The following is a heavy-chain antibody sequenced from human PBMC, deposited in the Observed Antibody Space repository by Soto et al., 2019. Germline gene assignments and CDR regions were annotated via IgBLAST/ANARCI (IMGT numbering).Heavy chain of an antibody. CDR1: GGSISSSSYY. CDR3: ARPYVGGGRHRAYYYYGMDV. CDR2: IYYSGST. Sequence: SETLSLTCTVSGGSISSSSYYWGWIRQPPGKGLEWIGSIYYSGSTYYNPSLKCRVTISVDTSKNQFSLKLSSVTAADTAVYYCARPYVGGGRHRAYYYYGMDVWGQGTTVTVSS. D-gene: IGHD3-16*01. V-gene: IGHV4-39*01. J-gene: IGHJ6*02.